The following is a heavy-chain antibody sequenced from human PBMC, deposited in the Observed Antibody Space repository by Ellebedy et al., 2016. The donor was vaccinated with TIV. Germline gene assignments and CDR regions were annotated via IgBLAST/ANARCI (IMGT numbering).Heavy chain of an antibody. Sequence: GESLKISCAASGFTFSSFGMSWVRQAPGKGLEWVSSISGSGGNTYYADSVKGRFTISRDNSKDTLYLQVNSLRAEDTAVYYCARDPVGVGPAFDIWGQGTMVTVSS. CDR2: ISGSGGNT. CDR3: ARDPVGVGPAFDI. D-gene: IGHD4-23*01. V-gene: IGHV3-23*01. J-gene: IGHJ3*02. CDR1: GFTFSSFG.